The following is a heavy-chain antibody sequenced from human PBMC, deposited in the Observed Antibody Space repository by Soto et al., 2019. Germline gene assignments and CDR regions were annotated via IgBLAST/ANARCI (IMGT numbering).Heavy chain of an antibody. CDR1: GGGDFCMGAA. J-gene: IGHJ6*02. Sequence: SQAVLRRGACSGGGDFCMGAAWNWIRQSPSRGLKWLGRTYYRSKWYNDYAVSVKSRITINPDTSKNQFSLQLNSVTPEDTAVYYCARGKKEQLGYYYGMDVWGQVTTVTVP. CDR2: TYYRSKWYN. D-gene: IGHD6-13*01. V-gene: IGHV6-1*01. CDR3: ARGKKEQLGYYYGMDV.